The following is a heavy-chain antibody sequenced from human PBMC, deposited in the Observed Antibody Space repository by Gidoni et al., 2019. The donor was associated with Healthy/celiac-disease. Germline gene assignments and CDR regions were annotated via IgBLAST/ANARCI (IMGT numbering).Heavy chain of an antibody. V-gene: IGHV4-34*01. Sequence: HVQLQQWGAGLLKPSETLSLTCAVYGGSFSGYYWSWIRQPPGKGLEWIGEINHSGSTNYNPSLKSRVTISVDTSKNQFSLKLSSVTAADTAVYYCARYSGSYIWFDPWGQGTLVTVSS. J-gene: IGHJ5*02. CDR2: INHSGST. D-gene: IGHD1-26*01. CDR3: ARYSGSYIWFDP. CDR1: GGSFSGYY.